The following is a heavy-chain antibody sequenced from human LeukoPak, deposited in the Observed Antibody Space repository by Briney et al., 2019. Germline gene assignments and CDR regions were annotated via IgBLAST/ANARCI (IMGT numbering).Heavy chain of an antibody. CDR2: ISSSSSYI. CDR3: ARDGTTVTTRFDY. D-gene: IGHD4-17*01. J-gene: IGHJ4*02. Sequence: GGSLRLSCAASGFSFSSYEMNWVRQAPGKGLEWVSSISSSSSYIYYADSVKGRFTISRDNAKNSLYLQMNSLRAEDTAVYYCARDGTTVTTRFDYRGQGTLVTVSS. V-gene: IGHV3-21*01. CDR1: GFSFSSYE.